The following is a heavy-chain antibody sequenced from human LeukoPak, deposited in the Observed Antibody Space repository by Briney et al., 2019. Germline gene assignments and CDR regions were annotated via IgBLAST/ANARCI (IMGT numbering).Heavy chain of an antibody. J-gene: IGHJ4*02. Sequence: SQTLSLTCAVSGGSISSGGYSWSWIRQPPGKGLEWIGYIYHSGSTYYNPSLKSRVTISVDRSKNQFSLKLSSVTAADTAVYYCAGASGSFQWGFDYWGQGTLVTVS. V-gene: IGHV4-30-2*01. D-gene: IGHD1-26*01. CDR1: GGSISSGGYS. CDR3: AGASGSFQWGFDY. CDR2: IYHSGST.